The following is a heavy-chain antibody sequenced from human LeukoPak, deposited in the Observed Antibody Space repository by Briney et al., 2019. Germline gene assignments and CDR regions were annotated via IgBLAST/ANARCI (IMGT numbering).Heavy chain of an antibody. Sequence: WASVKVSCKASGYTFTSYYMHWVRQAPGQGLEWMGIINPSGGSTSYAQKFQGRVTMTRDMSTSTVYMELSSLRSEDTAVYYCARDLEGYYDSSGYYSHWFDPWGQRTLVTVSS. CDR1: GYTFTSYY. J-gene: IGHJ5*02. CDR3: ARDLEGYYDSSGYYSHWFDP. V-gene: IGHV1-46*01. CDR2: INPSGGST. D-gene: IGHD3-22*01.